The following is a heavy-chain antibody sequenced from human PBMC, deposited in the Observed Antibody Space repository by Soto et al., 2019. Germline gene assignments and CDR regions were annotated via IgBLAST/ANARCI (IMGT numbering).Heavy chain of an antibody. Sequence: PGGSLRLSCGASGFTFSDNAMTWVRQAPGKGLGWVSSISDDGDSTYYADSVKGRFAVSRDNSKNTLFLHMNSLGAEDTAVYYCATYLSKPVNYGLDVWGQXTSVTVSS. V-gene: IGHV3-23*01. CDR1: GFTFSDNA. CDR3: ATYLSKPVNYGLDV. J-gene: IGHJ6*02. CDR2: ISDDGDST. D-gene: IGHD2-21*01.